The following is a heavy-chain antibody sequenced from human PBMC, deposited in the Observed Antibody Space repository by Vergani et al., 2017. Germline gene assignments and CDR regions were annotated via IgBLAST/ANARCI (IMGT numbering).Heavy chain of an antibody. J-gene: IGHJ4*02. V-gene: IGHV4-59*01. D-gene: IGHD4-23*01. CDR2: IYYSGST. CDR1: GGSISSYY. CDR3: SYGGNAFDY. Sequence: QVQLQESGPGLVKPSETLSLTFTVSGGSISSYYWSWIRQPPGKGLEWIVYIYYSGSTNYNPSLKSRVTISVDTSKNQFSLKLSSVTAADTAVYYCSYGGNAFDYWGQGTLVTVSS.